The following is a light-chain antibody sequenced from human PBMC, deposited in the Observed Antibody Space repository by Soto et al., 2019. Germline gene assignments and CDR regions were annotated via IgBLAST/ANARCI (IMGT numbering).Light chain of an antibody. J-gene: IGKJ4*01. Sequence: DIQMTQSPSSLSASVGDRVTITSRASQNIATYLNWYQQTPGKAPKLLIYTASTLQSGVPSRFSGSGSGTDFTLTISSLQPEDFATFYCQQSYNTPLTFGGGTKVEI. CDR2: TAS. CDR1: QNIATY. CDR3: QQSYNTPLT. V-gene: IGKV1-39*01.